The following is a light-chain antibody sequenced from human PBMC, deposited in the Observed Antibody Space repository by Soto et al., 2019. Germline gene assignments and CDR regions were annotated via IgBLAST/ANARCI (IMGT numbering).Light chain of an antibody. Sequence: QSVLTQPPSVSRAPGQRVTISCTGSSSNIGAGFDVYWYQHLPGTAPKLLIYDNTNRPSGVPDRFSGSKSGTSASLAITGLLAEDEADYYCQSYDSSLSAVVFGGVTKLTVL. CDR2: DNT. CDR1: SSNIGAGFD. V-gene: IGLV1-40*01. J-gene: IGLJ2*01. CDR3: QSYDSSLSAVV.